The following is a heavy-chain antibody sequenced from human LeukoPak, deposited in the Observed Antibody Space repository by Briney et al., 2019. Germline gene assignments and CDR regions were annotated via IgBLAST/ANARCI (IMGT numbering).Heavy chain of an antibody. V-gene: IGHV3-53*01. J-gene: IGHJ2*01. D-gene: IGHD6-19*01. CDR2: IYSGGST. Sequence: GGSLRLSCAASGFTVSTNYMNWVRQAPGKGLEWVSVIYSGGSTYCADSVKGRFTISRDNSKNTLYLQMNSLRAEDTALYFCARGNVAVSYWYFDVWGRGTLVTVPS. CDR1: GFTVSTNY. CDR3: ARGNVAVSYWYFDV.